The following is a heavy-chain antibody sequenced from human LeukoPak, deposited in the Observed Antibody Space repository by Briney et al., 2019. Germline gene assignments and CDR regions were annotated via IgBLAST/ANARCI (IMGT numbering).Heavy chain of an antibody. D-gene: IGHD2-15*01. J-gene: IGHJ4*02. V-gene: IGHV3-9*01. Sequence: GGSLRLSCAASGFTFDDYAMHWVRQAPGKGLEWVSGISWNSGSIGYADSVKGRFTISRDNAKNSLYLQMNSLRAEATALYYCAKDIAGSYGPFDYWGKGTLVTVSS. CDR2: ISWNSGSI. CDR3: AKDIAGSYGPFDY. CDR1: GFTFDDYA.